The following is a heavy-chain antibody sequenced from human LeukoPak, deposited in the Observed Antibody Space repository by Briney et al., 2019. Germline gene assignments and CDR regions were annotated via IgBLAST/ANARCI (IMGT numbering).Heavy chain of an antibody. CDR2: IFTSGST. V-gene: IGHV4-4*07. J-gene: IGHJ4*02. CDR3: ARDDGNSRSWYYFDY. CDR1: GVSISSYY. Sequence: PSETLSLTCNVSGVSISSYYWNWIRQPAGKGLECIGRIFTSGSTNYNPSLKSRVSISVDKSKNQLSLKLRSVTAADTAVYFCARDDGNSRSWYYFDYWGQGTLATVSS. D-gene: IGHD6-13*01.